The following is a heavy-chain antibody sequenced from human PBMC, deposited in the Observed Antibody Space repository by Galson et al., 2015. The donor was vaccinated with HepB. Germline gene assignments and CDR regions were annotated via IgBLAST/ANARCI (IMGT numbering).Heavy chain of an antibody. CDR1: GYTLTELS. Sequence: SVKVSCKVSGYTLTELSMHWVRQAPGKGLEWMGGFDPEDGETIYAQKFQGRVTMTEDTSTDTAYMELSSLRSEDTAVYYCATRRGVGAKWVPFDYWGQGTLVTVSS. CDR2: FDPEDGET. D-gene: IGHD1-26*01. CDR3: ATRRGVGAKWVPFDY. J-gene: IGHJ4*02. V-gene: IGHV1-24*01.